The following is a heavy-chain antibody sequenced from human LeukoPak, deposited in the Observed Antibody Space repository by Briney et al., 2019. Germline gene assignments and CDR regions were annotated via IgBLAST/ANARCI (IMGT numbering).Heavy chain of an antibody. CDR1: GFTFSDYY. CDR2: ISSGSTYT. D-gene: IGHD5-24*01. Sequence: KPGGSLTLSCAASGFTFSDYYMSWIRQAPGKGLEWVSYISSGSTYTNNPDSVKGRFTISRDNAKNSLYLQMNSLRAEDTAIYYCARGKRGDLRDGSWYFAYWGQGTLVTVSS. V-gene: IGHV3-11*05. CDR3: ARGKRGDLRDGSWYFAY. J-gene: IGHJ4*02.